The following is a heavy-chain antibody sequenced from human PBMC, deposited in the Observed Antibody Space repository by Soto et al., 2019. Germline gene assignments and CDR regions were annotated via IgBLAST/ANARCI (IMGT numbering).Heavy chain of an antibody. CDR2: IMPIFGTT. D-gene: IGHD3-3*01. CDR1: GGTFSSFA. CDR3: ARHDVWSAYYTKYYYYGMDV. Sequence: GASVKVSCKASGGTFSSFAISCVRQAPGQGLDWMGGIMPIFGTTKYAQRFQGRVTITADESTSTAYMELSSLRSEDTAVYYCARHDVWSAYYTKYYYYGMDVWGQGTTVTVSS. V-gene: IGHV1-69*13. J-gene: IGHJ6*02.